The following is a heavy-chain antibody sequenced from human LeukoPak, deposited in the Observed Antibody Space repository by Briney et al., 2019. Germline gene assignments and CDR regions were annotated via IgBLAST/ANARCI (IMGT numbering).Heavy chain of an antibody. CDR1: GFTFSSYA. CDR2: ISYDGSNK. V-gene: IGHV3-30*04. CDR3: ARVRVDTAMVGYFQN. Sequence: GRSLRLSCAASGFTFSSYAMHWVRQAPGKGLEWVAVISYDGSNKYYADSVKGRFTISRDNSKNTLYLQMNSLRAEDTAVYYCARVRVDTAMVGYFQNWGQGTLVTVSS. D-gene: IGHD5-18*01. J-gene: IGHJ1*01.